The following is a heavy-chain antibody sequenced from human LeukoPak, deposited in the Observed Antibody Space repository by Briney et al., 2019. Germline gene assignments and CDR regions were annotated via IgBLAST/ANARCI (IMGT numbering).Heavy chain of an antibody. Sequence: GGYLRLSCAASGFTFGSYAMHWVRLAPGKGPEFVSVIGGDGLTTFYADSVKDRFTISRDNSKSTLYLEMGSLRAEDMAVYYCAREGGGSGLWYYDLWGRGTLVTVS. CDR2: IGGDGLTT. J-gene: IGHJ2*01. V-gene: IGHV3-64*02. D-gene: IGHD1-26*01. CDR3: AREGGGSGLWYYDL. CDR1: GFTFGSYA.